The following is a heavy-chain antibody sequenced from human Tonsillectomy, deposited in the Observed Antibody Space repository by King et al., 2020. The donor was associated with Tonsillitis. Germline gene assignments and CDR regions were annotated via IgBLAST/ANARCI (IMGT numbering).Heavy chain of an antibody. D-gene: IGHD3-10*01. CDR3: ARDEDYYGSGSYYQTDY. CDR1: GYTFTSYG. J-gene: IGHJ4*02. V-gene: IGHV1-18*01. Sequence: VQLVESGAEVKKPGASVKVSCKASGYTFTSYGISWVRQAPGKGLEWMGWISAYNGNTNYAQKLQGRVTMTTDTSTSTAYMELRSLRSDDTAVYYCARDEDYYGSGSYYQTDYWGQGTLVTVSS. CDR2: ISAYNGNT.